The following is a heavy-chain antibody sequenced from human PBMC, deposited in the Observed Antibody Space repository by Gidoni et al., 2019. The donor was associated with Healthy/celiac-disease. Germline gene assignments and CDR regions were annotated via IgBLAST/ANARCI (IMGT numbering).Heavy chain of an antibody. Sequence: QVQLVQSGAEVKKPGASVKVSCKASGYTFTSYYMHWVRQAPGQGLEWMGIINPSGGSTSYAQKFQGRVTMTRDTSTSTVYMELSSLRSEDTAVYYCARAGDIVATITWDWFDPWGQGTLVTVSS. D-gene: IGHD5-12*01. V-gene: IGHV1-46*01. CDR1: GYTFTSYY. CDR2: INPSGGST. J-gene: IGHJ5*02. CDR3: ARAGDIVATITWDWFDP.